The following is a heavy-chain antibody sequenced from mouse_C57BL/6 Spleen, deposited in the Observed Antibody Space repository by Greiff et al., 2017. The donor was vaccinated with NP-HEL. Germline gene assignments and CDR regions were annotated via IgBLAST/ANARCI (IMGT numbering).Heavy chain of an antibody. CDR2: INPGSGGT. Sequence: QVQLQQSGAELVRPGPSLKVFLPCSPPPFPPSFLSFFPPIPFQGLEWIGAINPGSGGTNYNEKFKGKATLTADKSSSTAYMQLSSLTSEDSAVYFCARGLLDCWGQGTTVTVSS. D-gene: IGHD3-1*01. J-gene: IGHJ2*01. CDR3: ARGLLDC. CDR1: PPPFPPSF. V-gene: IGHV1-54*01.